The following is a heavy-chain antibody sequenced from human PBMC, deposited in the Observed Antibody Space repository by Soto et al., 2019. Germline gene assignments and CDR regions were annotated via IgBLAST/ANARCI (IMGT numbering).Heavy chain of an antibody. D-gene: IGHD2-2*01. CDR1: GFTFSNFA. CDR2: ITSNGDNT. V-gene: IGHV3-64D*06. Sequence: GGSLRLSCSASGFTFSNFAMHWVRQAPGEGLEYVSGITSNGDNTYHADSVQGRFTISRDNSKSTLYLQMTSLRVEDTAVYYCVKGNQLLRYYFEYWGRGALVTVSS. CDR3: VKGNQLLRYYFEY. J-gene: IGHJ4*02.